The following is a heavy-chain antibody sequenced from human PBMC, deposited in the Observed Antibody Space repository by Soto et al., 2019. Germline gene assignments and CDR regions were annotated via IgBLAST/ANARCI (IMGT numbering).Heavy chain of an antibody. CDR1: GYTFTSYA. CDR3: ARGPGGPDGPGDY. CDR2: INAGNGNT. Sequence: QIQLVQSGAEVKKPGASVKVSCKASGYTFTSYAMHWVRQAPGQRLEWMGWINAGNGNTKYSQKFQGRVTITRDTSASTGYMELSSRRSEDTAVYYCARGPGGPDGPGDYWGQGTLVTVSS. V-gene: IGHV1-3*01. D-gene: IGHD2-15*01. J-gene: IGHJ4*02.